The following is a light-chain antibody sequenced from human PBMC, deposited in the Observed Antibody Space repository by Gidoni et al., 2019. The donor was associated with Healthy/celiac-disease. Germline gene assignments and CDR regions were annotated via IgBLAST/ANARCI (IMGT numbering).Light chain of an antibody. V-gene: IGKV1-39*01. CDR3: QQSYRPPT. CDR1: QSISSY. CDR2: AAS. J-gene: IGKJ1*01. Sequence: DIRIAMSPSSLSASVGDRVTITCRASQSISSYLNWYQQKPGEAPKLLIYAASSLQSGVPSRFSGSGSGTYFTLTISSLQPEDFATYYCQQSYRPPTFGQGTKVEIK.